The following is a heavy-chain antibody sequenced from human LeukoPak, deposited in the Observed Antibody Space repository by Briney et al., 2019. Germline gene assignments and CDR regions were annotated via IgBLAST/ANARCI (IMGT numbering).Heavy chain of an antibody. Sequence: PSETLSLTCTVSGGSIGSYYWSWIRQPPGEGLEWIGYIYYTGNTNFNPSLKSRVTISVDTSKNQSSLKLTSVTAADAAVYYCARGGGAAGYDNEFDYWGQGALVTVSS. J-gene: IGHJ4*02. V-gene: IGHV4-59*01. CDR1: GGSIGSYY. CDR3: ARGGGAAGYDNEFDY. D-gene: IGHD5-12*01. CDR2: IYYTGNT.